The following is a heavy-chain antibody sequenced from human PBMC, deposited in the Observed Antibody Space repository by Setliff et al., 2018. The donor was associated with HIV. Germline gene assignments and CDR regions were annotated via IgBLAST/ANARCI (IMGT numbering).Heavy chain of an antibody. V-gene: IGHV4-39*01. D-gene: IGHD3-22*01. CDR2: IHYNEKT. CDR1: GVSASNSRYY. J-gene: IGHJ5*02. CDR3: ASRVYYYDSNNFLREEGFDP. Sequence: SETLSLTCTVSGVSASNSRYYWAWIRQPPGKGLEYIGSIHYNEKTYYNPSLKSRVTISIDTSKNQFSLNLTSVTAADTAVYYCASRVYYYDSNNFLREEGFDPWGQGTLVTVSS.